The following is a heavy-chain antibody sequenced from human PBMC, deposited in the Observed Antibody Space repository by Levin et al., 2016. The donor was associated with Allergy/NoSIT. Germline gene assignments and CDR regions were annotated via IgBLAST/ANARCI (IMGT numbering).Heavy chain of an antibody. CDR3: AGAAGDNWFDP. Sequence: SETLSLTCTVSGGSISSSSYYWGWIRQPPGKGLEWIGSIYYSGSTYYNPSLKSRVTISVDTSKNQFSLKLSSVTAADTAVYYCAGAAGDNWFDPWGQGTLVTVSS. J-gene: IGHJ5*02. CDR2: IYYSGST. D-gene: IGHD6-13*01. V-gene: IGHV4-39*01. CDR1: GGSISSSSYY.